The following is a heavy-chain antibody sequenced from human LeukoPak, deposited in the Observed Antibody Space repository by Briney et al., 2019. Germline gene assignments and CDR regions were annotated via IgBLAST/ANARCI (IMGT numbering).Heavy chain of an antibody. CDR3: ARVPAAIGYYYYGMDV. D-gene: IGHD2-2*01. J-gene: IGHJ6*02. Sequence: ASVKVSCKASGYTITSYDINWVRQATGQGLEWMGWMNPNSGNTGYAQKFQGRVTMTRNTSISTAYMELSSLRSEDTAVYYCARVPAAIGYYYYGMDVWGQGTTVTVSS. CDR1: GYTITSYD. V-gene: IGHV1-8*01. CDR2: MNPNSGNT.